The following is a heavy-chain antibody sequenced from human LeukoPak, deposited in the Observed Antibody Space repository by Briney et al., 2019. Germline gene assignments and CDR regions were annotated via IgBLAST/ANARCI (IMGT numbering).Heavy chain of an antibody. CDR1: GFTFYEYG. D-gene: IGHD3-10*01. Sequence: GGSLRLSCAASGFTFYEYGMSWVSQAPGKGLECVSGINWNGGSTGYADSVKGRFTISRDNAKNSLYLQMNSLRAEDTALYYCARAPTTMVRGVLYYYYGMDVWGQGTTVTVSS. V-gene: IGHV3-20*04. J-gene: IGHJ6*02. CDR2: INWNGGST. CDR3: ARAPTTMVRGVLYYYYGMDV.